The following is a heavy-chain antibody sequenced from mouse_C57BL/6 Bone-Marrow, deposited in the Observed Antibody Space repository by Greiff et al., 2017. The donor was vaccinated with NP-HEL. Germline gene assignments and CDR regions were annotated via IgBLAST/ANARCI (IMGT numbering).Heavy chain of an antibody. V-gene: IGHV5-2*01. CDR3: AREKSTMVTTHYAMDY. J-gene: IGHJ4*01. CDR1: EYEFPSHD. Sequence: DVHLVESGGGLVQPGESLKLSCESNEYEFPSHDMSWVRKTPEKRLELVAAINSDGGSTYYPDTMERRFIISRDNTKKTLYLQMSSLRSEDTALYYCAREKSTMVTTHYAMDYWGQGTSVTVSS. CDR2: INSDGGST. D-gene: IGHD2-1*01.